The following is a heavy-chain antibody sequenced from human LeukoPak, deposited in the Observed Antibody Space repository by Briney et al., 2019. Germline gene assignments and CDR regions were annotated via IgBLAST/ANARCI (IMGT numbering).Heavy chain of an antibody. V-gene: IGHV3-23*01. CDR2: ISPSGEST. CDR3: TKGGWLDD. Sequence: PGGSLRLSCVASGFTFSIFEMSWVRQSPRKGLQWVSVISPSGESTYNTDLVEGRFTTSRDNSKNTVFLQLNSLRAEDTALYYCTKGGWLDDWGQGTLVTVSS. J-gene: IGHJ5*02. CDR1: GFTFSIFE.